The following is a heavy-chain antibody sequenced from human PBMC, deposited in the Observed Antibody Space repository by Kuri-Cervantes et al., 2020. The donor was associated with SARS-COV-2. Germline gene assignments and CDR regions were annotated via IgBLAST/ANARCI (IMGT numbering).Heavy chain of an antibody. J-gene: IGHJ3*02. D-gene: IGHD3-3*01. CDR3: ARDQGLAYYDFWSGYSNDAFDI. CDR1: GFTVSSNY. V-gene: IGHV3-66*02. Sequence: GESLKISCAASGFTVSSNYMSWVRQAPGKGLEWVSVIYSGGSTYYADSVKGRFTISRDNSKNTLYLQMNSLRAEDTAVYYCARDQGLAYYDFWSGYSNDAFDIWGQGTMVTVSS. CDR2: IYSGGST.